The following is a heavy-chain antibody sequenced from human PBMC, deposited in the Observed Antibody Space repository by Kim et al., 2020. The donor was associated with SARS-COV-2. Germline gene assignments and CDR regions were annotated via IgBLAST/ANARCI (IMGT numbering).Heavy chain of an antibody. CDR3: ARLSYFSSGSYFSATYYYYYAMDV. CDR1: GGSISSGSYY. CDR2: IYYSGGT. D-gene: IGHD3-10*01. J-gene: IGHJ6*02. V-gene: IGHV4-39*01. Sequence: SETLSLTCTVSGGSISSGSYYWGWIRQPPGKGLEWIGSIYYSGGTYYNPSLKSRVTMSVDTSNNQFSLRLSSVTAADTAVYYCARLSYFSSGSYFSATYYYYYAMDVWGQGTTVTVSS.